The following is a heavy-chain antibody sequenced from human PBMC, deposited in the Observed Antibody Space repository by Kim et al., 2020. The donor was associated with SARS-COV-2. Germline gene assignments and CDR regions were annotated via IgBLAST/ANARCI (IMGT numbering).Heavy chain of an antibody. D-gene: IGHD3-9*01. CDR3: ARSRDFDWLFSSYYGMDV. Sequence: ASVKVSCKASGYTFTSYAMHWVRQAPGQRLEWMGWINAGNGNTKYSQKFQGRVTITRDTSASTAYMELSSLRSEDTAVYYCARSRDFDWLFSSYYGMDVWGQGTTVTVSS. V-gene: IGHV1-3*01. J-gene: IGHJ6*02. CDR2: INAGNGNT. CDR1: GYTFTSYA.